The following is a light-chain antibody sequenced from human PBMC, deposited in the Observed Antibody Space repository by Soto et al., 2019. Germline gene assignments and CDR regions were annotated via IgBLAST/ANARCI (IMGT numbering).Light chain of an antibody. Sequence: HSALTQPASVSGSLGQSITISCTGTSSDVGGYNRVSWSQQHPGKAPKLMIYEVSNRPSGVSNRFSGSKSGNTASLTISGLQPEDEADYYCSSFTGSSTWVFGGGTKLTVL. CDR1: SSDVGGYNR. V-gene: IGLV2-14*01. CDR2: EVS. J-gene: IGLJ3*02. CDR3: SSFTGSSTWV.